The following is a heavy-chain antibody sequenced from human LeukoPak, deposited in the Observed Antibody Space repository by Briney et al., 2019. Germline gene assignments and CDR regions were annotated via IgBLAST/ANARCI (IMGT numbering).Heavy chain of an antibody. CDR3: ASATVSGDYFDY. V-gene: IGHV3-7*01. Sequence: PGGSLRLSCAAFSSYWMSWVRQAPGKGLEWVANIKQDGSEKYYVDSVKGRLTISRDNAKNSLYLQMNSLRDEDTAVYYCASATVSGDYFDYWGQGTPVTVSS. J-gene: IGHJ4*02. CDR2: IKQDGSEK. CDR1: SSYW. D-gene: IGHD4-17*01.